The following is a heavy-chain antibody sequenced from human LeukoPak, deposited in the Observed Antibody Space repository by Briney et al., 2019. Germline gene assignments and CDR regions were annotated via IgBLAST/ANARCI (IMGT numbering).Heavy chain of an antibody. CDR2: IFYSGST. D-gene: IGHD6-13*01. CDR1: GGSISTSSYY. CDR3: ARVMNSSSWYWDYYYYMDV. J-gene: IGHJ6*03. V-gene: IGHV4-39*07. Sequence: SETLSLTCTVSGGSISTSSYYWGWVRQPPGKGLEWIGNIFYSGSTYYSPSLKSRVTISLDTSRNQFSLKLNSVTAADTAVYYCARVMNSSSWYWDYYYYMDVWGKGTTVTISS.